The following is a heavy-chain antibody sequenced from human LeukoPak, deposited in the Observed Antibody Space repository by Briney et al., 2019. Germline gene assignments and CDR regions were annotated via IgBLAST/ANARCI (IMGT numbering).Heavy chain of an antibody. CDR3: AREAPGSNYFDY. D-gene: IGHD2-15*01. V-gene: IGHV4-59*01. CDR1: GGSISSYY. Sequence: SETLSLTCTVSGGSISSYYWSWIRQPPGKGLEWIGYIYYSGSTNYNPSLKSRVTISVDPSKNQFSLKLSSVTAADTAVYYCAREAPGSNYFDYWGQGTLVTVSS. CDR2: IYYSGST. J-gene: IGHJ4*02.